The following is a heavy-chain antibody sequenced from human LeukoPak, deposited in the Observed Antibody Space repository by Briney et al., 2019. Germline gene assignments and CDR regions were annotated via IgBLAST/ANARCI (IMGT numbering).Heavy chain of an antibody. D-gene: IGHD6-19*01. CDR1: GGSISSSGFC. J-gene: IGHJ4*02. Sequence: SETLSLTCTVSGGSISSSGFCWGWMRQPPGKGLKWIGSIYYSGSTYYNPSLKSRVTISIDTSKNQFSLKMSSVTAADTAVYYCASEPCSGCSPDYWGQGTLVTVSS. V-gene: IGHV4-39*01. CDR2: IYYSGST. CDR3: ASEPCSGCSPDY.